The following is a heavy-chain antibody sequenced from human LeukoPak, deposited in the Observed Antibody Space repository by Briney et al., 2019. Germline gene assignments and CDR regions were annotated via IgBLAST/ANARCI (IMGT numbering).Heavy chain of an antibody. Sequence: PGGSLRLSCAASGFTFSTYRMSWVRQAPGKGLEWVSSISSGSDYIYYADSVKGRFTISRDNAKNSLYLQMDSLRAEDTAVYFCAREGSYSQKFDHWGQGTQVTVSS. CDR3: AREGSYSQKFDH. V-gene: IGHV3-21*01. CDR1: GFTFSTYR. J-gene: IGHJ5*02. D-gene: IGHD1-26*01. CDR2: ISSGSDYI.